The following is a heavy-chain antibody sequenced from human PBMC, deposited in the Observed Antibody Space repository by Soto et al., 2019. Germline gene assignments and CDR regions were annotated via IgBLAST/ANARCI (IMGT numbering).Heavy chain of an antibody. CDR3: ARGRIAARRNNWFDP. V-gene: IGHV4-34*01. Sequence: SETLSRTCAVYGGSFSGYYWSWIRQPPGKGLEWIGEINHSGSTNYNPSLKSRVTISVDTSKNQFSLKLSSVTAADTAVYYCARGRIAARRNNWFDPWGQGTLVTVSS. CDR2: INHSGST. CDR1: GGSFSGYY. J-gene: IGHJ5*02. D-gene: IGHD6-6*01.